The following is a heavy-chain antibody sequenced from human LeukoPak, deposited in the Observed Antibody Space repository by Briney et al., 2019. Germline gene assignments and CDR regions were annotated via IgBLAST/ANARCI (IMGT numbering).Heavy chain of an antibody. CDR2: IYYTGST. CDR3: ARHRKVDTAGDH. CDR1: GGSTSSSSYY. V-gene: IGHV4-39*01. Sequence: PSETLSLTCTVSGGSTSSSSYYWGWVRQPPGKGLEWIGSIYYTGSTYYNPSLKSRVTISLDTSQNPFSLKLISVAAAETAEYYCARHRKVDTAGDHWGQGTLDTVSS. J-gene: IGHJ4*02. D-gene: IGHD5-18*01.